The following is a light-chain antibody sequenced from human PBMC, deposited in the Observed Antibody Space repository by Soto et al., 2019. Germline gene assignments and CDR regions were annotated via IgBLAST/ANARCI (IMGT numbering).Light chain of an antibody. CDR3: QQCYSSPRP. J-gene: IGKJ1*01. V-gene: IGKV1-39*01. CDR1: QRISTY. CDR2: AAS. Sequence: DIQMTQSPSTLSAGVGDRVTITCRASQRISTYLNWYQQKPGKAPTLLIYAASSLQSGVPSRFSGGGSGTDFPLTINTLQPEDFATYFCQQCYSSPRPFGQGTKVEIK.